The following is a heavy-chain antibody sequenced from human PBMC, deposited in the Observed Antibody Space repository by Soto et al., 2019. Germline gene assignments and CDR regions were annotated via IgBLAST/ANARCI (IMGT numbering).Heavy chain of an antibody. J-gene: IGHJ4*02. CDR2: ISGSGGST. D-gene: IGHD4-17*01. Sequence: GGSLRLSXAASGFTFSSYAMSWVRPAPGKGLEWVSAISGSGGSTYYADAVKGRFTISRDNSKNTLYLQMNSLRAEDTAVYYCAKLLVTTESYFHYWGQGTLVTVSS. CDR1: GFTFSSYA. V-gene: IGHV3-23*01. CDR3: AKLLVTTESYFHY.